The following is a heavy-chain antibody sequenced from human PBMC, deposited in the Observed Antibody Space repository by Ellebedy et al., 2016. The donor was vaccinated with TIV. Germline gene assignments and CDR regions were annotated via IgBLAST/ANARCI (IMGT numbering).Heavy chain of an antibody. CDR3: ARDGAYTYGVLDY. CDR2: IIPIFGTV. J-gene: IGHJ4*02. Sequence: SVKVSXXASGYSFSTYFIYWVRQAPGQGLEWMGRIIPIFGTVNYAQSFEGRVTITADKSTNVAYMELSGLTSEDTAMYYCARDGAYTYGVLDYWGQGTVVTVSS. CDR1: GYSFSTYF. D-gene: IGHD5-18*01. V-gene: IGHV1-69*06.